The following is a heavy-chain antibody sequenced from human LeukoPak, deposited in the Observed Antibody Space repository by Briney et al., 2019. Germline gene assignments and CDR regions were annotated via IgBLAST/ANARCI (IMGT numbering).Heavy chain of an antibody. V-gene: IGHV4-39*01. J-gene: IGHJ6*03. CDR1: GGSISSSSYY. CDR2: INHSWST. D-gene: IGHD3-10*01. CDR3: AASSRGRITMVRGVRYYYYYMDV. Sequence: PSETLSLTCTVSGGSISSSSYYWAWIRQSPGKGLEWIVSINHSWSTYYNPSLKSRVTISVDTSKNQFSLKLSSVTAADTAVYYCAASSRGRITMVRGVRYYYYYMDVWGKGTTVTVSS.